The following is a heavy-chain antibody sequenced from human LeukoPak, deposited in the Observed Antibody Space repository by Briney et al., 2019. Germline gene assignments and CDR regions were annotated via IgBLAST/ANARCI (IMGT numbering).Heavy chain of an antibody. CDR2: MNPNSGNT. CDR3: AREVVIAQYYYYGMDV. V-gene: IGHV1-8*01. J-gene: IGHJ6*02. D-gene: IGHD3-22*01. CDR1: GYTFTSYD. Sequence: ASVKVSCKASGYTFTSYDINWVRQATGQGLEWMGWMNPNSGNTGYAQKFQGRVTMTRNTSVSTAYMELSSLRSEDTAVYYCAREVVIAQYYYYGMDVWGQGTTVTVSS.